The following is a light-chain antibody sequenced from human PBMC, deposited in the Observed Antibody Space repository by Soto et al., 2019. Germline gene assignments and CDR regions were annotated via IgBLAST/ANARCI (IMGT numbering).Light chain of an antibody. CDR2: EVS. CDR1: SSDVGGYNY. J-gene: IGLJ1*01. Sequence: QSALTQPASVSGSPGQSITISCSGTSSDVGGYNYVSWYQHHPGKAPRLMIYEVSNRPSGVSDRFSGSKSGNTASLTISGLLAEDEADYHCSSYTSINTYVFGTGTKLTVL. CDR3: SSYTSINTYV. V-gene: IGLV2-14*01.